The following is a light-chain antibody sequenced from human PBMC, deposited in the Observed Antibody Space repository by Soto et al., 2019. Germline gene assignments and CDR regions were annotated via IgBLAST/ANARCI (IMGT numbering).Light chain of an antibody. J-gene: IGKJ4*01. CDR3: QQYGHWPALT. Sequence: EIVMTQSPVTLSVSPGERATLSCRASQSVVTNVAWYQQKHGQTPRLLIYSASKRAAGIPDRFSGSGSGTEFTLTISSLQSEDYAVYYCQQYGHWPALTFGEGTKVEIK. V-gene: IGKV3-15*01. CDR1: QSVVTN. CDR2: SAS.